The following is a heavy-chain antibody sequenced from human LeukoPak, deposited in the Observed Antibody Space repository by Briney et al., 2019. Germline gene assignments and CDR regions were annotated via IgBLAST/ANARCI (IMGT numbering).Heavy chain of an antibody. CDR1: GFTFSSYA. CDR2: IGGSGTNT. V-gene: IGHV3-23*01. CDR3: AKVKGYCSSTSCSNYYYYGMDV. J-gene: IGHJ6*02. Sequence: PGGSLRLSCAASGFTFSSYAMSWVRQAPEKGLEWVSAIGGSGTNTYYADSVKGRFTISGDNSKNTLYLQMNSLRAEDTAVYYCAKVKGYCSSTSCSNYYYYGMDVWGQGTTVTVSS. D-gene: IGHD2-2*01.